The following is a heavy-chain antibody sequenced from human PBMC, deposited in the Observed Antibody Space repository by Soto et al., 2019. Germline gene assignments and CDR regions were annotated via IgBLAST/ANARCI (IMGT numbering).Heavy chain of an antibody. CDR1: GGSISSYY. J-gene: IGHJ4*02. CDR3: AREDCSSTSCYVDY. Sequence: SETLSLTCTVSGGSISSYYWSWLRQPPGKGLERIGYIYYSGSTNYNPSLKSRVTISVDTSKNQFSLKLSSVTAADTAVYYCAREDCSSTSCYVDYWGQGTLVTVSS. CDR2: IYYSGST. V-gene: IGHV4-59*01. D-gene: IGHD2-2*01.